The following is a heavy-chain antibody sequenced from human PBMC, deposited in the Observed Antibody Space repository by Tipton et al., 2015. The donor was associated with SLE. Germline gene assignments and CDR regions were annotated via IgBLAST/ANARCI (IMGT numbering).Heavy chain of an antibody. J-gene: IGHJ4*02. CDR3: AKDMGGSGGGYDY. CDR1: GFTFSSYG. D-gene: IGHD5-12*01. V-gene: IGHV3-30*02. CDR2: IRYDGSNK. Sequence: SLRLSCAASGFTFSSYGMPWVRPAPGKGLEWVAFIRYDGSNKYYADSVKGRFTISRDNSKNTLYLQMNSLRAEDTAVDYCAKDMGGSGGGYDYWGQGTLVTVSS.